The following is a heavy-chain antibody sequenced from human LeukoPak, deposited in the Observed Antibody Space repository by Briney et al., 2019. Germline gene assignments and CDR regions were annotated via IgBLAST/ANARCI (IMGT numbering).Heavy chain of an antibody. J-gene: IGHJ4*01. CDR1: GDSIRRSSYF. Sequence: PSETLSLTCTVSGDSIRRSSYFWGWIRQPPGKGLEWIASIYSSGNTYYNPSLKSRVTISVDTSKNQFSLRLKSVTAADTAIYYCAKDMKYPGAGFDYWGHGTLVTVSS. CDR2: IYSSGNT. V-gene: IGHV4-39*07. D-gene: IGHD6-19*01. CDR3: AKDMKYPGAGFDY.